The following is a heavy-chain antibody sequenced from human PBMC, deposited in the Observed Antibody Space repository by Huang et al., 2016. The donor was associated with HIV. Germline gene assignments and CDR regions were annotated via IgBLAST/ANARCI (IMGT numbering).Heavy chain of an antibody. J-gene: IGHJ5*02. CDR2: VYDSGTP. V-gene: IGHV4-59*02. CDR1: GDSVSSHY. Sequence: QVRLQESGPGLVKPSETLSLSCPVSGDSVSSHYWGWIRHPPGKGLEWIGTVYDSGTPKYNPRLKSRITISVDTSKNGFSLNITSVSAADTAMYFCVRDQGRLAVGGIDNWFDPWGQGALVTVSS. CDR3: VRDQGRLAVGGIDNWFDP. D-gene: IGHD6-19*01.